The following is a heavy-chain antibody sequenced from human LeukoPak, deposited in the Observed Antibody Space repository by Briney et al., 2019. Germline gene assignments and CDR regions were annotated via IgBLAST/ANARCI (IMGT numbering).Heavy chain of an antibody. CDR2: ISYDGTNK. D-gene: IGHD3-10*01. V-gene: IGHV3-30*18. Sequence: GGSLRLSCAASGFSFSSYGMHWVRQAPGKGLEWVAVISYDGTNKQFAESVQGRFTISRDSFKNTLYLQMNSVRGDDTAVYYCAKDYTIFTMASDAFDIWGQGTMVTVSS. J-gene: IGHJ3*02. CDR1: GFSFSSYG. CDR3: AKDYTIFTMASDAFDI.